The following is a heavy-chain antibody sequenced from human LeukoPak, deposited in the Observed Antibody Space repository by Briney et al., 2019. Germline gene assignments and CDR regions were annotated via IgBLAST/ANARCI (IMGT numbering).Heavy chain of an antibody. J-gene: IGHJ3*02. V-gene: IGHV4-34*01. Sequence: SETLSLTCAVYGGSFSGYYWSWIRQPPGKGLEWIGEINHSGSTYYNPSLKSRVTISVDRSKNQFSLKLSSVTAADTAVYYCARTSIAARRANAFDIWGQGTMVTVSS. CDR1: GGSFSGYY. CDR3: ARTSIAARRANAFDI. CDR2: INHSGST. D-gene: IGHD6-6*01.